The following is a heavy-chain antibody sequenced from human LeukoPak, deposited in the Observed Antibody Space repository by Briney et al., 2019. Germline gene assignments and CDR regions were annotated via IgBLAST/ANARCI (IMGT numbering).Heavy chain of an antibody. J-gene: IGHJ3*02. CDR1: GFTFSDYY. Sequence: GGSLRLSCAASGFTFSDYYMSWIRQAPGKGLERVSYISSSGSTIYYADSVKGRFTISRDNSKNTLYLQMNSLRAEDTAVYYCARYRSGGGSAFDIWGQGTMVAVSS. CDR2: ISSSGSTI. CDR3: ARYRSGGGSAFDI. D-gene: IGHD6-19*01. V-gene: IGHV3-11*01.